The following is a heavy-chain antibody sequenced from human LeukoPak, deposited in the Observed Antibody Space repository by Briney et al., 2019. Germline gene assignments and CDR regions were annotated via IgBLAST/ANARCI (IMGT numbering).Heavy chain of an antibody. J-gene: IGHJ4*02. V-gene: IGHV4-4*09. CDR2: INTNGRS. D-gene: IGHD5-12*01. CDR3: VTSYDYKVAPFDL. Sequence: SETLSLTCAVSGGSIRDWQWSWVRQPPGKGLEWIGHINTNGRSDYNPSLRSRLTFSVDTSRDQISLKLSSVTAADTAMYYCVTSYDYKVAPFDLSGRGTLVTVSS. CDR1: GGSIRDWQ.